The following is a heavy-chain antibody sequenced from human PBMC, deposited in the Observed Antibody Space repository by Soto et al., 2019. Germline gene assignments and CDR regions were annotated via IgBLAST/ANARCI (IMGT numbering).Heavy chain of an antibody. CDR1: GFTFSNYA. V-gene: IGHV3-23*01. CDR3: VRLPDSSSPSNNPFDY. Sequence: GGSLRLSCAASGFTFSNYAMSWVRQSPGKGLEWVSAIRGSGSATYYPDSVKGRFIISRDNSMNTLYLQMDSLRADDTAVYYSVRLPDSSSPSNNPFDYWGQGALVTVS. J-gene: IGHJ4*02. CDR2: IRGSGSAT. D-gene: IGHD2-2*01.